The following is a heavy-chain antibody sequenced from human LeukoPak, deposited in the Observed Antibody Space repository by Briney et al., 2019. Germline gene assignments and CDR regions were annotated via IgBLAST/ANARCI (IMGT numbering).Heavy chain of an antibody. J-gene: IGHJ4*02. CDR2: ISGTRGKT. CDR1: GFTFSDYA. V-gene: IGHV3-23*01. D-gene: IGHD3-10*01. CDR3: ARAEYSGSGSYVD. Sequence: GGSLRLSCAASGFTFSDYAMSWVRQAPGKGLEWVSAISGTRGKTYYADSVKGRFTISRDNSKNTLYLEMKSLRVEDTAIYYCARAEYSGSGSYVDWGQGTLVTVSS.